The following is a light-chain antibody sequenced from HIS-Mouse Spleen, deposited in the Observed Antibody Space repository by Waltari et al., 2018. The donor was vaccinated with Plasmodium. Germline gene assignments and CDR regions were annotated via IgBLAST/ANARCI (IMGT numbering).Light chain of an antibody. V-gene: IGKV3-15*01. CDR1: QSVSSN. J-gene: IGKJ3*01. Sequence: EIVMTQSPATLSVSPGVRATISCRASQSVSSNLAWYQQKPGQAPRLLIYGASTRATGIPARFSGSGSGTEFTLTISSLQSEDFAVYYCQQYNNWSFTFGPGTKVDIK. CDR3: QQYNNWSFT. CDR2: GAS.